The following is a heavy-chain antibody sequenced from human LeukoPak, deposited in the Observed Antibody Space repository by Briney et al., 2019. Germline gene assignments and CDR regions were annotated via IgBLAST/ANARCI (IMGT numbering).Heavy chain of an antibody. D-gene: IGHD7-27*01. CDR1: GFTVSSNY. CDR3: ARGDWGPYY. J-gene: IGHJ4*02. V-gene: IGHV3-7*01. CDR2: INQDESEK. Sequence: GGSLRLSCAASGFTVSSNYMTWVRQAPGKGLEWVANINQDESEKYYVDSVKGRFTISRDNAKNSLYLQMNSLRAEDTALYYCARGDWGPYYWGQGTLVTVSS.